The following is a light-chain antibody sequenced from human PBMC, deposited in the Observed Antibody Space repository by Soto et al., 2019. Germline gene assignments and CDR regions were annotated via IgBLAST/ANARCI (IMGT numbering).Light chain of an antibody. CDR1: QSITSY. Sequence: DIQMTQSPPSLSASVGDRVTITCRASQSITSYLNWYQQKPGKAPNLLIYDASNLQSGVPSRFSGSGSGTDFTLTISSLPPEDFATYYCQQSHSTPLTFGGGTKVEIK. V-gene: IGKV1-39*01. CDR2: DAS. CDR3: QQSHSTPLT. J-gene: IGKJ4*01.